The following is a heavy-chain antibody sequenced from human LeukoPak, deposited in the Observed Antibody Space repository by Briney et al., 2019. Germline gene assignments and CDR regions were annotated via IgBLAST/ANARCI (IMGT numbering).Heavy chain of an antibody. Sequence: GGSLRLSCAASGFTFSNYALSWVRQAPGKGLEWVSDISGSGGSTYYADSVKGRFTISRDNSKNTMYLQMNSLRAEDTAAYYCARAWRRRDYYYYMDVWGKGTTVTVSS. CDR2: ISGSGGST. V-gene: IGHV3-23*01. D-gene: IGHD5-12*01. CDR3: ARAWRRRDYYYYMDV. J-gene: IGHJ6*03. CDR1: GFTFSNYA.